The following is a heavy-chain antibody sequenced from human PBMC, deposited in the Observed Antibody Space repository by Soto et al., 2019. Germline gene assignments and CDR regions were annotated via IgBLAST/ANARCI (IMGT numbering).Heavy chain of an antibody. J-gene: IGHJ5*02. CDR3: ARHPIRYCSGGSCYAGPGWFDP. CDR2: IYYSGST. Sequence: ASETLSLTCTVSGGSISSYYWSWIRQPPGKGLEWMGYIYYSGSTNYNPSLKSRVTISVDTSKNQFSLKLSSVTAADTAVYYCARHPIRYCSGGSCYAGPGWFDPWGQGTLVTVSS. CDR1: GGSISSYY. D-gene: IGHD2-15*01. V-gene: IGHV4-59*08.